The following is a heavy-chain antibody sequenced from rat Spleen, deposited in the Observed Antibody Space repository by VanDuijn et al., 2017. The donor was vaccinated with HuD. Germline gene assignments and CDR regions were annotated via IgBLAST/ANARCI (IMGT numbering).Heavy chain of an antibody. CDR3: ARFRLGSDWYFDF. D-gene: IGHD4-6*01. Sequence: VQLKESGPGLVQPSQTLSLTCNVSGFSVTRNGVGWVRQPLGKGLVWMGTIWAGGTISYNSAVQSRLSISRDTSKSQVFLKMNSLQPEDTGTYYCARFRLGSDWYFDFWGPGTMVTVSS. CDR1: GFSVTRNG. CDR2: IWAGGTI. J-gene: IGHJ1*01. V-gene: IGHV2-72*01.